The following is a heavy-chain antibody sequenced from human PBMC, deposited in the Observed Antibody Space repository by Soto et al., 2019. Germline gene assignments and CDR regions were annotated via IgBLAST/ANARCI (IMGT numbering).Heavy chain of an antibody. CDR1: GGSISSYY. J-gene: IGHJ6*03. V-gene: IGHV4-59*08. CDR2: IYYSGST. Sequence: SETLSLTCTVSGGSISSYYWSWIRQPPGKGLEWIGYIYYSGSTNYNPSLKSRVTISVDTSKNQFSLKLSSLTAADTAVYYCAGHVGGEYYYYYYMDVWGKGTTVTVS. D-gene: IGHD1-26*01. CDR3: AGHVGGEYYYYYYMDV.